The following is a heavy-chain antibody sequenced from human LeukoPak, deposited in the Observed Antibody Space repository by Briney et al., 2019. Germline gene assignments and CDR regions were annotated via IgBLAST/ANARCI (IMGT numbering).Heavy chain of an antibody. Sequence: ASVKVSCKASGYTFTSYDINWVRQATGQGLEWMGWMNPNSGNTGYAQKFQGRVTMTRNTSISTAYMELSSLRSEDTAVYYCARIPYYYDSSGNYGMDVWGQGTTVTVSS. J-gene: IGHJ6*02. CDR1: GYTFTSYD. CDR3: ARIPYYYDSSGNYGMDV. D-gene: IGHD3-22*01. CDR2: MNPNSGNT. V-gene: IGHV1-8*01.